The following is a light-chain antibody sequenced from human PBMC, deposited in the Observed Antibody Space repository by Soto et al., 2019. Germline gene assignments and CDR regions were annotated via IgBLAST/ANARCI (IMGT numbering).Light chain of an antibody. CDR1: SGSIGSDY. CDR2: EDN. V-gene: IGLV6-57*02. CDR3: SLYTSDSTYV. J-gene: IGLJ1*01. Sequence: NFMLTQPHSVSESPGKTVTISCTGSSGSIGSDYVQWFQQRPGSAPTTVIFEDNQRPSGVSDRFSGSKSGNTASLTISGLQAEDEAEYYCSLYTSDSTYVFGTGTKLTVL.